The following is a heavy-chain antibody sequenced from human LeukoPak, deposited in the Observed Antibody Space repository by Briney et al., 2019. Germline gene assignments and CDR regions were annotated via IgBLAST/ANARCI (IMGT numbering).Heavy chain of an antibody. J-gene: IGHJ4*02. D-gene: IGHD2-15*01. CDR1: GGSFSGYY. Sequence: PSETLPLTCAVYGGSFSGYYWSWIRQPPGKGLEWIGEINHSGSTNYNPSLKSRVTISVDTSKNQFSLKLSSVTAADTAVYYCARGRPRTYCSGGSCYHFSAFDYWGQGTLVTVSS. CDR2: INHSGST. V-gene: IGHV4-34*01. CDR3: ARGRPRTYCSGGSCYHFSAFDY.